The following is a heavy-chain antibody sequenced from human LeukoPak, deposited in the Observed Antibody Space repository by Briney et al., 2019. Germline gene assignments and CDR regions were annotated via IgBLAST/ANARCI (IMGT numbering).Heavy chain of an antibody. V-gene: IGHV1-2*02. CDR2: INPNSGGT. Sequence: ASVKVSCKASGYTFTGYYMHWVRQAPGQGLEWMGWINPNSGGTNYAQKFQGRVTMTRDTSISTAYMELSRLRSDDTAVYYCARAEASSLPYYYYYYMDVWGKGTTVTVSS. CDR1: GYTFTGYY. D-gene: IGHD6-6*01. J-gene: IGHJ6*03. CDR3: ARAEASSLPYYYYYYMDV.